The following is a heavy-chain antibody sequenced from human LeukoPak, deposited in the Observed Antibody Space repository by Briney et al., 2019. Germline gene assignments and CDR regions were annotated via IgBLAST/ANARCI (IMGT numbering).Heavy chain of an antibody. V-gene: IGHV4-61*05. CDR2: IYYSGST. CDR1: GGSISSSSYY. J-gene: IGHJ5*02. Sequence: SETLSLTCTVSGGSISSSSYYWGWIRQPPGKGLEWIGYIYYSGSTNYNPSLKSRVTISVDTSKNQFSLKLSSVTAADTAVYYCATYGDYEYNWFDPWGQGTLVTVSS. CDR3: ATYGDYEYNWFDP. D-gene: IGHD4-17*01.